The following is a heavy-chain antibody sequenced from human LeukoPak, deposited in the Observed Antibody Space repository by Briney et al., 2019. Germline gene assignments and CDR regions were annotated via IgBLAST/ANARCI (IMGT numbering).Heavy chain of an antibody. CDR3: ARERSTPSRYFDY. Sequence: GGSLRLSCAASGFTFSSYSMNWVRQAPGKGLEWVSSISSSSSYIYYADSVKGRFTIPRDNAKNSLYLQMNSLRAEDTAVYYCARERSTPSRYFDYWGQGTLVTVSS. V-gene: IGHV3-21*01. CDR1: GFTFSSYS. CDR2: ISSSSSYI. J-gene: IGHJ4*02.